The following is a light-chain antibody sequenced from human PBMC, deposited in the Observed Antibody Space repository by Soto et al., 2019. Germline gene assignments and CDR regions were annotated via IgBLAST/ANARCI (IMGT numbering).Light chain of an antibody. CDR1: ISDVSGYNF. CDR2: DVS. Sequence: QSALTQPASVSGSPGQSITISCTGTISDVSGYNFVSWYQQYPGEAPKLMIYDVSNRPSGVSNRFSGSKSGNTASLTISGLQAEDEADYYCSSYTSSNTYVFGTGTKVTV. J-gene: IGLJ1*01. CDR3: SSYTSSNTYV. V-gene: IGLV2-14*03.